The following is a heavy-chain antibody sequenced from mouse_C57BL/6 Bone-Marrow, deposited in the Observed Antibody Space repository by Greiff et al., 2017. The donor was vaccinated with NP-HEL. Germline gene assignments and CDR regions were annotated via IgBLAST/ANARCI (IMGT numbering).Heavy chain of an antibody. Sequence: VHLVESGAELARPGASVKLSCKASGYTFTSYGISWVKQRTGQGLEWIGEIYPRSGNTYYNEKFKGKATLTADKSSSTAYMELRSLTSEDSAVYFCARENEDYWGQGTTLTVSS. CDR2: IYPRSGNT. J-gene: IGHJ2*01. V-gene: IGHV1-81*01. CDR1: GYTFTSYG. CDR3: ARENEDY.